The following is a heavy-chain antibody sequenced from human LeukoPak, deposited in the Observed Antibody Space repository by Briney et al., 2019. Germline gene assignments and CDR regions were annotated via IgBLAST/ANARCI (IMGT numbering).Heavy chain of an antibody. CDR1: GYTFTNYG. J-gene: IGHJ4*02. V-gene: IGHV1-3*01. D-gene: IGHD1-14*01. Sequence: GASVKVSCKASGYTFTNYGIHWVRQAPGQRLEWVGWINAGHGNTKYSQKFQGRVTITRDTPASTAYMELSSLRSEDTAVYYCARGAGFAEPLPEYWGQGTLLTVSS. CDR2: INAGHGNT. CDR3: ARGAGFAEPLPEY.